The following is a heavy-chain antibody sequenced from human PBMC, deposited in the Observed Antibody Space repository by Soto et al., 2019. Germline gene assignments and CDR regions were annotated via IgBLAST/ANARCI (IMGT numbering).Heavy chain of an antibody. J-gene: IGHJ5*02. D-gene: IGHD2-2*01. Sequence: GGSLRLSCAASGFTFSSYAMSWVRQAPGKGLEWVSAISGSGGSTYYADSVKGRFTISRDNSKNTLYLQMNSLRAEDTAVYYCAKALGYCSSTSCYTSKGWFDPWGQGTLVTVSS. V-gene: IGHV3-23*01. CDR3: AKALGYCSSTSCYTSKGWFDP. CDR1: GFTFSSYA. CDR2: ISGSGGST.